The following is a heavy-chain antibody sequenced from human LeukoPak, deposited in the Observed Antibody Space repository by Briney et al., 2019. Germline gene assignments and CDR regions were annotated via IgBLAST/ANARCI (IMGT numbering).Heavy chain of an antibody. CDR2: ISSSGSTI. CDR3: AKRRSGSYYDYYFDY. D-gene: IGHD1-26*01. J-gene: IGHJ4*02. CDR1: GFTFSSYE. V-gene: IGHV3-48*03. Sequence: QPGGSLRLSCAASGFTFSSYEMNWVRQAPGKGLEWVSYISSSGSTIYYADSVKGRFTISRDNAKNSLYLQMNSLRAEDTAVYYCAKRRSGSYYDYYFDYWGQGTLVTVSS.